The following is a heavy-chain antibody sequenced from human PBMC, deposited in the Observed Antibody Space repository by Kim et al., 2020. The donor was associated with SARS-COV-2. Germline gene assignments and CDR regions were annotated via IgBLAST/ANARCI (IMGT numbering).Heavy chain of an antibody. J-gene: IGHJ4*02. CDR1: GDSVSINSAA. CDR2: TFYTSRWYS. Sequence: SQTLSLTCAISGDSVSINSAAWNWIGQSPSRGLEWLGRTFYTSRWYSDYAVSVKSRITINPDTSKNQFSLQLNSVTPEDTAVYYCARGWLRSGFNYWGQGTLVTVSS. CDR3: ARGWLRSGFNY. D-gene: IGHD5-12*01. V-gene: IGHV6-1*01.